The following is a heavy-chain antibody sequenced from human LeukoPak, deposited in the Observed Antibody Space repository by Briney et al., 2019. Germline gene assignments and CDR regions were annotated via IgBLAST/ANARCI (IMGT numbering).Heavy chain of an antibody. J-gene: IGHJ3*02. CDR1: VYTFTGYY. CDR3: ARERICSGGSCYGAFDI. V-gene: IGHV1-2*02. Sequence: ASVKVSCKASVYTFTGYYMHWVRQAPGQGVEWMGWINPNSGGTTYAQKFQGRVTMTRDTSISTAYMELSRLRSDDTAVYYCARERICSGGSCYGAFDIWGQGTMVTVSS. CDR2: INPNSGGT. D-gene: IGHD2-15*01.